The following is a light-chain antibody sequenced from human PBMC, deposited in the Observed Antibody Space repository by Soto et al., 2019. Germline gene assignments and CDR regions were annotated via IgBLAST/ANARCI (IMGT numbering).Light chain of an antibody. J-gene: IGKJ4*01. CDR3: QQADSLPRT. CDR2: GAS. Sequence: DIQMTQSPSSLSASVGDRVTITCRASQSITTYLNWYQQIPGKAPKPLIYGASTLLSGVPSRFSGSGSGTEFTLTISSLQPEDFATYYCQQADSLPRTFGGGTKVDIK. V-gene: IGKV1-39*01. CDR1: QSITTY.